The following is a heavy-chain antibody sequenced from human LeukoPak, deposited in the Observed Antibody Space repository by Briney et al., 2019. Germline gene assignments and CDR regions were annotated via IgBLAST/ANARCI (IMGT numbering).Heavy chain of an antibody. CDR1: GGTFSSYA. J-gene: IGHJ4*02. Sequence: ASVKVSCKASGGTFSSYAISWARQAPGQGLEWMGGIIPIFGTANYAQRFQGRVTITTDESTSTAYMELSSLRSEDTAVYYCATVYSSSWYYFDYWGQGTLVTVSS. CDR3: ATVYSSSWYYFDY. V-gene: IGHV1-69*05. D-gene: IGHD6-13*01. CDR2: IIPIFGTA.